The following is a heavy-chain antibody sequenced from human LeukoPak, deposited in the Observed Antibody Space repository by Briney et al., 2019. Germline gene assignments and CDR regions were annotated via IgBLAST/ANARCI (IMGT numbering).Heavy chain of an antibody. CDR3: ARDSTDSSGYKIYYYYGIDV. J-gene: IGHJ6*02. CDR1: GFTFSSYG. Sequence: GGSLRLSCAASGFTFSSYGMHWVRQAPGKGLEWLAVISYDGGDKYYADSVKGRFTISRDNSKDTLDLQMNSLRPEDTAVYYCARDSTDSSGYKIYYYYGIDVWGQGTTVTVSS. V-gene: IGHV3-30*03. CDR2: ISYDGGDK. D-gene: IGHD3-22*01.